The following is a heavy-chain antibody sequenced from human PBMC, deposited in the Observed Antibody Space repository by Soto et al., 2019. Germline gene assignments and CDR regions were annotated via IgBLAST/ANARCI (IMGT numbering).Heavy chain of an antibody. CDR1: GVSINSGGYY. CDR3: ARGSSIAGLYYGMDV. J-gene: IGHJ6*02. V-gene: IGHV4-31*03. D-gene: IGHD6-6*01. CDR2: IYYSGTT. Sequence: SETLSLTCTVSGVSINSGGYYWSWIRQHPGKGLEWVGYIYYSGTTYYSPSLQSRLSISRDTPKNQFSLKLTSVTAADTAVYYCARGSSIAGLYYGMDVWGQGTTVTV.